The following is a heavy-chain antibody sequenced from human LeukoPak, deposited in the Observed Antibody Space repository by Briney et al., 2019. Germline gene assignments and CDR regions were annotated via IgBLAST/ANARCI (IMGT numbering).Heavy chain of an antibody. Sequence: PGGSLRLSCAASGFTVSSNYMSWVRQAPGKGLEWVSIIYSGGSTYYTDSVKGRFTISRDSYRNTLYLQMNSLRAEDTAVYYCARDLNYMDVWGKGTTVTVSS. V-gene: IGHV3-66*02. CDR1: GFTVSSNY. CDR3: ARDLNYMDV. CDR2: IYSGGST. J-gene: IGHJ6*03.